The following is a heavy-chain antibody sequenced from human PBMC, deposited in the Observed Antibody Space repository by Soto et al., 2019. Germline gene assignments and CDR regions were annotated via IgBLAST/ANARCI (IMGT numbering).Heavy chain of an antibody. V-gene: IGHV1-69*13. Sequence: SVKVSCKASGGTFSRYAISWVRQAPGQGLEWMGGIIPIFGTANYAQKFQGRVTITADESTSTAYMELSSLRSEDTAVYYCASDFRQIKIFGVSYGMDVWGQGTTVTVYS. CDR2: IIPIFGTA. D-gene: IGHD3-3*01. CDR3: ASDFRQIKIFGVSYGMDV. J-gene: IGHJ6*02. CDR1: GGTFSRYA.